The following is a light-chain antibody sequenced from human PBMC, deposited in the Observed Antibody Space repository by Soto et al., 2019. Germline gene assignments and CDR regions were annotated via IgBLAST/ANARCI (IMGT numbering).Light chain of an antibody. Sequence: EIVLTQSPGTLSLSPGERATLSCRASQSVSSSYLALYQQKPGQAPRLLIYGASSRATGIPDRFSGSGSGTDFTLTISRLEPEDFAVYYCQQYGSLYTFGQGSKVDIK. CDR3: QQYGSLYT. CDR2: GAS. CDR1: QSVSSSY. J-gene: IGKJ1*01. V-gene: IGKV3-20*01.